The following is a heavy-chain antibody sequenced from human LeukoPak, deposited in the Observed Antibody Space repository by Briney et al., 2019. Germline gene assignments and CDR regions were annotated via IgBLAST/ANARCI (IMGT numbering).Heavy chain of an antibody. CDR1: GYTFTGYY. J-gene: IGHJ4*02. Sequence: ASVKVSCKASGYTFTGYYMHWVRQAPGQGLEWMGWINPNSGGTNYAQKFQGWVTMTRDTSISTAYMELSRLRSDDTAVYYCARERKLPGSPPVDWGQGTLVTVSS. CDR3: ARERKLPGSPPVD. V-gene: IGHV1-2*04. CDR2: INPNSGGT. D-gene: IGHD1-26*01.